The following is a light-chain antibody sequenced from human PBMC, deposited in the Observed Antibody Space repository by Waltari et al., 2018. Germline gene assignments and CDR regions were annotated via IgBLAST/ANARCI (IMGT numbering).Light chain of an antibody. V-gene: IGKV1-12*01. CDR2: AAS. CDR3: QQAANFPLT. CDR1: QGISTW. J-gene: IGKJ4*01. Sequence: DIQMTQSPSSVSAYVGVTVTNTCRAIQGISTWLTWYQQKPGEVPKLLIYAASTLETGVPSRFSGGGSGTEFTLTINSLHPEDFATYYCQQAANFPLTFGGGTKVEIK.